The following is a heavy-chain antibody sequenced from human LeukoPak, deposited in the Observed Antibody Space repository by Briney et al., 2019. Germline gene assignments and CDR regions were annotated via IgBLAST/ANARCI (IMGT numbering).Heavy chain of an antibody. J-gene: IGHJ3*02. Sequence: GSLRLSCAASGFTFSTYWMHWVRQAPGKGPVWVSRINSDGSITTYADSVKGRFTISRDNAKNTLYLQMNSLRAEDTAVYYCARLWSGISFDMWGQGTMVTVSS. CDR2: INSDGSIT. CDR1: GFTFSTYW. V-gene: IGHV3-74*01. D-gene: IGHD3-3*01. CDR3: ARLWSGISFDM.